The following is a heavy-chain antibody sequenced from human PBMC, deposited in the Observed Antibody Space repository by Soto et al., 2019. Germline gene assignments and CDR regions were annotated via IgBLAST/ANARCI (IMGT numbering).Heavy chain of an antibody. CDR3: ARGEAFDNYQAX. CDR2: IDHSGSA. Sequence: SETLSLTCAVSGASLSGYYWSWIRQSPGKGLEWIGEIDHSGSANYNPSLRSRVTISADTSKNQFSLKLSSMTAADTAVYYCARGEAFDNYQAXWGQGTLVTVSS. J-gene: IGHJ4*02. CDR1: GASLSGYY. V-gene: IGHV4-34*01. D-gene: IGHD1-1*01.